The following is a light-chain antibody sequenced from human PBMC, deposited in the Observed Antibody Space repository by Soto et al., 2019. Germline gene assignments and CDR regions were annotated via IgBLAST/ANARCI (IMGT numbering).Light chain of an antibody. CDR2: VAS. CDR3: QQYNVWPLT. CDR1: QSVSSN. Sequence: EIVMTQSPATLSVSPGERATLSCRASQSVSSNLAWYQQKPGQTPKLLIYVASTRATGIPARFSGSGSGTEFPLTISSQQSEDFAVYYCQQYNVWPLTFGGGTKVEFK. V-gene: IGKV3-15*01. J-gene: IGKJ4*01.